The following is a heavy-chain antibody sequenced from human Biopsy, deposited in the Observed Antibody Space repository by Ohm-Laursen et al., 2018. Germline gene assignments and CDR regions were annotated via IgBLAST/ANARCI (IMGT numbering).Heavy chain of an antibody. CDR1: GGSIISYY. J-gene: IGHJ6*02. V-gene: IGHV4-59*07. CDR2: VYNGGIT. Sequence: SDTLSLTWSVSGGSIISYYWTWIRQPPGKGLEWIGHVYNGGITNYNPSLKSRVTISKDTSKNQFSLQVTSVTAADTAVFYCAGSRGHYFNGLDVWGQGTTVIVSS. CDR3: AGSRGHYFNGLDV. D-gene: IGHD3-10*01.